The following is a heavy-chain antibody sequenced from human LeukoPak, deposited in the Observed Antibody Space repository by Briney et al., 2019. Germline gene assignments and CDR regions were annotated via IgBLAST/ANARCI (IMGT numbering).Heavy chain of an antibody. J-gene: IGHJ4*02. CDR2: INPSGGST. V-gene: IGHV1-46*03. CDR1: GYTFTSYY. CDR3: ASGGIAAAAPDY. Sequence: GASVKVSCKASGYTFTSYYTHWVRQAPGQGLEWMGIINPSGGSTSYAQKFQGRVTMTRDTSTSTVYMELSSLRSEDTAVYYCASGGIAAAAPDYWGQGTLVTVSS. D-gene: IGHD6-13*01.